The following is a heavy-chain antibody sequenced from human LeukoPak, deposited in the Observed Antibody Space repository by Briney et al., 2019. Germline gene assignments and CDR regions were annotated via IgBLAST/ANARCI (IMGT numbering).Heavy chain of an antibody. CDR2: IYYSGST. CDR3: VGGSVSLDY. D-gene: IGHD3-10*01. Sequence: SETLSLTCTVSGGSISSSSYYWGWIRQPPGKGLEWIGSIYYSGSTYYNPSLKSRVTISVDTSKDQFSLKLSSVTAADTAVYYCVGGSVSLDYWGQGTLVTVSS. CDR1: GGSISSSSYY. J-gene: IGHJ4*02. V-gene: IGHV4-39*07.